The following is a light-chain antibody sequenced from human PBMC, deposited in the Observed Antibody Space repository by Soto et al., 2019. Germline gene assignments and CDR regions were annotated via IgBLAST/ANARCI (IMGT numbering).Light chain of an antibody. Sequence: EVVMTQSPATLSVSPGEGVTLSCRASQSVKSNLAWYQQKPGQAPRLLIYDASNRATGIPARFSGSGSGTDFTLTISRLEPEDFAVFYCHQYGTSPSTFGQGTKVDIK. CDR2: DAS. CDR3: HQYGTSPST. V-gene: IGKV3-15*01. CDR1: QSVKSN. J-gene: IGKJ1*01.